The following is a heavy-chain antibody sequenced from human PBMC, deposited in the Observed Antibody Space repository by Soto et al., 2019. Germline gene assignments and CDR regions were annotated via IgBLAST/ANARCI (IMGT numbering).Heavy chain of an antibody. CDR1: GFTFSSYA. V-gene: IGHV3-23*01. CDR2: ISGSGDST. J-gene: IGHJ2*01. Sequence: EVQLLEYGGGLVQPGGSLRLSCAASGFTFSSYAMNWVRQAPGKGLQWVSAISGSGDSTYYADSVKGRFTISRDNSKNTLYLQMNSLRAEDTAVYYCARRNSGWYFDLWGRGTLVTVSS. D-gene: IGHD4-4*01. CDR3: ARRNSGWYFDL.